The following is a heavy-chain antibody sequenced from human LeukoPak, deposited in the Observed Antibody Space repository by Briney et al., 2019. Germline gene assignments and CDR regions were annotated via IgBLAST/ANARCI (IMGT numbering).Heavy chain of an antibody. V-gene: IGHV1-2*02. Sequence: GASVKVSCKASGYTFTSYYMHWVRQAPGQGLEWMGWINPNSGGTNYAQKFQGRVTMTRDTSISTAYMELSRLRSDDTAVYYCARDRQWLVGRCYFDYWGQGTLVTVSS. CDR3: ARDRQWLVGRCYFDY. D-gene: IGHD6-19*01. CDR2: INPNSGGT. J-gene: IGHJ4*02. CDR1: GYTFTSYY.